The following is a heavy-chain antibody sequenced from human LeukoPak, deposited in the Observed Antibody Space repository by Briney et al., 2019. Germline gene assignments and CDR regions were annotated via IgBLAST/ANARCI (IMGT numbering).Heavy chain of an antibody. V-gene: IGHV3-13*01. J-gene: IGHJ5*02. Sequence: PGGSLRLSCAVSGFSFSSYDMHWVRQPAGKGLEWVSGIGTAGDSYYAGSVKGRFTISRGNAKNSLYLQMNSLRAGDTAVYYCARGGDEGFDPWGQGTLVTVSS. CDR3: ARGGDEGFDP. D-gene: IGHD3-10*01. CDR1: GFSFSSYD. CDR2: IGTAGDS.